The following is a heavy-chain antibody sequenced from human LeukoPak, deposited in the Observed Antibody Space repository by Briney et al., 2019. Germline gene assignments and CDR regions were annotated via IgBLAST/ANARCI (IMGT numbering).Heavy chain of an antibody. CDR3: AIHEEWELLTDDAFDI. CDR2: INPNSGGT. V-gene: IGHV1-2*02. J-gene: IGHJ3*02. D-gene: IGHD1-26*01. CDR1: GYTFTGYY. Sequence: ASVKVSCKASGYTFTGYYMHWARQAPGQGLEWMGWINPNSGGTNYAQKFQGRGTMTRDTSISTAYMELSRLRSDDTAVYYCAIHEEWELLTDDAFDIWGQGTMVTVSS.